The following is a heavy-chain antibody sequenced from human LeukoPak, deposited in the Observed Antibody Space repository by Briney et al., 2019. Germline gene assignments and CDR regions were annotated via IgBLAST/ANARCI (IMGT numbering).Heavy chain of an antibody. V-gene: IGHV4-59*01. CDR1: GGSISSYY. J-gene: IGHJ4*02. Sequence: SETLSLTCTVSGGSISSYYWSWIRQPPGKGLEWIGYIYYSVSTNYNPSLKSRVTISVDTSKNQFSLKLSSVTAADTAVYYCARVEGGYGSGSYKVEYFDYWGQGTLVTVSS. CDR2: IYYSVST. CDR3: ARVEGGYGSGSYKVEYFDY. D-gene: IGHD3-10*01.